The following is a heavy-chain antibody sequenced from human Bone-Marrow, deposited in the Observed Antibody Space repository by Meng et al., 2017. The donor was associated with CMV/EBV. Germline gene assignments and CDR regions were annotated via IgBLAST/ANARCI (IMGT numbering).Heavy chain of an antibody. J-gene: IGHJ3*02. D-gene: IGHD2-2*01. CDR3: ARDCSSTSCYVAFDI. CDR1: GGSITNYY. Sequence: SEILSLTCTVSGGSITNYYWSWVRQPPGKGLEWIGYIFYTGRTTYNPSLQSRVTISVDTFRNQFYLELSSVTAADTAMYYCARDCSSTSCYVAFDIWGQGPMVTF. V-gene: IGHV4-59*01. CDR2: IFYTGRT.